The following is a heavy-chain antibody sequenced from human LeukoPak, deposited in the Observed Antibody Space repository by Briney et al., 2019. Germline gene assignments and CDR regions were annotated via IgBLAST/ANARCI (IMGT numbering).Heavy chain of an antibody. CDR3: AKDSVPVAWYYGMDV. J-gene: IGHJ6*02. D-gene: IGHD2-2*01. CDR2: ISWNSGSI. V-gene: IGHV3-9*01. CDR1: GFTFDDYA. Sequence: PGGSLRLSCAASGFTFDDYAMHWVRQAPGKGLKWVSGISWNSGSIGYADSVKGRFTISRDNAKNSLYLQMNSLRAEDTALYYCAKDSVPVAWYYGMDVWGQGTTVTVSS.